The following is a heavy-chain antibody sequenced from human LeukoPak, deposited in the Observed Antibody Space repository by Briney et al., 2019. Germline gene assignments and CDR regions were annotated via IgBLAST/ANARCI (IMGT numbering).Heavy chain of an antibody. CDR3: ARDHFGGSSFGLYYFNS. V-gene: IGHV3-74*01. CDR1: GFTFSSYW. J-gene: IGHJ4*02. Sequence: GGSLRLSCAASGFTFSSYWMHWVRQAPGKGLVWVSRINSDGSSTSYADSVKGRFTISRDNSNNTVFLQMNSLRADDTAVYYCARDHFGGSSFGLYYFNSWGQGTQVIVSS. CDR2: INSDGSST. D-gene: IGHD5-18*01.